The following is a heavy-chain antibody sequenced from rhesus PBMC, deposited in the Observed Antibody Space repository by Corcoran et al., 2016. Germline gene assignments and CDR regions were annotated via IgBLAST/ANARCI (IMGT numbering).Heavy chain of an antibody. CDR3: ARGGYGSWNLRY. Sequence: QVQLQESGPGVVKPSETLSLTCAVSGYSISSGYDWSWIRQPPGKGLEWIGYIYGSRWSTKYNPSLKKRDTISKDTSKNQFSVKLSSVTAADTAVYYCARGGYGSWNLRYWGQGVLVTVSS. V-gene: IGHV4-76*01. CDR1: GYSISSGYD. J-gene: IGHJ4*01. D-gene: IGHD6-25*01. CDR2: IYGSRWST.